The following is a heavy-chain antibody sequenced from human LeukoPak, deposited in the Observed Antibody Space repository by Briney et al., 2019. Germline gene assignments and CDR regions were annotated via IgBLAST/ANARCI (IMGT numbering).Heavy chain of an antibody. CDR1: GGSFSGYY. D-gene: IGHD3-22*01. CDR3: ASDHYYDSSGYAFDI. J-gene: IGHJ3*02. Sequence: SETLSLTCAVYGGSFSGYYWSWIRQHPGKGLEWIGYIYYSGSTYYNPSLKSRVTISVDTSKNQFSLKLSSVTAADTAVYYCASDHYYDSSGYAFDIWGQGTMVTVSS. V-gene: IGHV4-31*11. CDR2: IYYSGST.